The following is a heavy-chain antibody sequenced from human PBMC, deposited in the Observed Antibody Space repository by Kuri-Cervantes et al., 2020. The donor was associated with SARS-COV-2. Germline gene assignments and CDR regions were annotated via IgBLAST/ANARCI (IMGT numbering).Heavy chain of an antibody. V-gene: IGHV3-43D*04. J-gene: IGHJ4*02. CDR3: AKPNSPLTTVVTLYDY. Sequence: GGSLRLSCAASGFTFSSYDMHWVRQATGKGLEWVSLISWDGGSTYYADSVKGRFTISRDNSKNSLYLQMNSLRAEDTALYYCAKPNSPLTTVVTLYDYWGQGTLVTVSS. D-gene: IGHD4-23*01. CDR2: ISWDGGST. CDR1: GFTFSSYD.